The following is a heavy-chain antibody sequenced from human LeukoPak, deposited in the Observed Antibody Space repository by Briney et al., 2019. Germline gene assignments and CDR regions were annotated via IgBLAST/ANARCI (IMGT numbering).Heavy chain of an antibody. D-gene: IGHD2-21*02. CDR1: GFTFSSYA. J-gene: IGHJ4*02. V-gene: IGHV3-7*03. CDR3: ARARVVTKWIDY. CDR2: IKQDGSEK. Sequence: GGSLRLSCAASGFTFSSYAMHWVRQAPGKGLEWVASIKQDGSEKYYVDSVKGRFTISRDNAKNSLYLQMNSLRAEDTAVYYCARARVVTKWIDYWGQGTLVTVSS.